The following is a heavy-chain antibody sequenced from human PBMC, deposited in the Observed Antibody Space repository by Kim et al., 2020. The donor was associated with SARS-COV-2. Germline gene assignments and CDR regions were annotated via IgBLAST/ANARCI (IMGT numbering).Heavy chain of an antibody. D-gene: IGHD5-12*01. J-gene: IGHJ4*02. CDR1: GFTFSSYA. CDR2: ISYDGSNK. Sequence: GGSLRLSCVASGFTFSSYAMHWVRQAPGKGLEWVAVISYDGSNKYYADSVKGRFTISRDNSKNTLYLQMNSLRAEDTAVYYCARDRWLQSYLDYWGQGTLVTVSS. V-gene: IGHV3-30-3*01. CDR3: ARDRWLQSYLDY.